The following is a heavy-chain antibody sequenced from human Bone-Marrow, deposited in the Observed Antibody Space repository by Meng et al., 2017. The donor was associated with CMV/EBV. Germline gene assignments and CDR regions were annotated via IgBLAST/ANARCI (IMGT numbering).Heavy chain of an antibody. V-gene: IGHV1-2*02. J-gene: IGHJ4*02. Sequence: KASGYTFTGYYIYWVRQAPGQGLEWMGWINSNNGGTSYAQNFQGRVTMTRDTSISTTYMELSRLTSDDTAVYYCARELTGSSGCYGYWGQGTLVTVSS. CDR3: ARELTGSSGCYGY. CDR2: INSNNGGT. CDR1: GYTFTGYY. D-gene: IGHD6-19*01.